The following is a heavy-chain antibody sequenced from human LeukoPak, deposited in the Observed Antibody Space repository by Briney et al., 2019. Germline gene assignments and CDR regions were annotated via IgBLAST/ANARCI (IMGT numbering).Heavy chain of an antibody. J-gene: IGHJ4*02. Sequence: GGSLRLSCAASGFSFSSYAMSWVRQAPGKGLEWVSAISASGGNTYYADSVKGRFTISRDNSKNTLYLQMNSLRAEDTALYYCAKEWWSSSSPLHFDYWGQGSLVTVSS. V-gene: IGHV3-23*01. D-gene: IGHD6-6*01. CDR1: GFSFSSYA. CDR2: ISASGGNT. CDR3: AKEWWSSSSPLHFDY.